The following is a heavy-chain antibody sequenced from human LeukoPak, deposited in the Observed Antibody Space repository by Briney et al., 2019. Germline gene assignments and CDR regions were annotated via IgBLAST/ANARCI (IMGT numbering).Heavy chain of an antibody. V-gene: IGHV4-34*01. CDR2: INHSGST. CDR1: GGSFSGYY. J-gene: IGHJ5*02. CDR3: ARGRGPTTIAGAWFDP. D-gene: IGHD5-12*01. Sequence: PSETLSLTCAVYGGSFSGYYWSWIRQPPGKGLEWIGEINHSGSTNYNPSLKSRVTISVDTSKNQFSLKLGSVTAADTAVYYCARGRGPTTIAGAWFDPWGQGTLVTVSS.